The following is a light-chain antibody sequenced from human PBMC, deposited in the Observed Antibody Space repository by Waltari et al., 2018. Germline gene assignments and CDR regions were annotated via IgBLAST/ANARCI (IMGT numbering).Light chain of an antibody. Sequence: QSALPQPASVSGSPGQSITISCTGPSRDVGGYHYVSWYQQHPGKAPKLMIYDVSNRPSGVSNRFSGSKSGNTASLTISGLQAEDEADYYCSSYTSSSTLWVFGGGTKLTVL. J-gene: IGLJ3*02. V-gene: IGLV2-14*03. CDR3: SSYTSSSTLWV. CDR1: SRDVGGYHY. CDR2: DVS.